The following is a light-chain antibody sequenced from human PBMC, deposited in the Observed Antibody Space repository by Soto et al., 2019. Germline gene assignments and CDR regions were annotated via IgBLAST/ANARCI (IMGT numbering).Light chain of an antibody. CDR3: KSYAGSNTYV. CDR1: ENDIGVYDF. CDR2: EVV. V-gene: IGLV2-8*01. J-gene: IGLJ1*01. Sequence: QSALPQPPSASGSPGQSVTISCTGTENDIGVYDFVSWYQHHPGKAPRLIIYEVVQRPSGVPDRFSGSKSGNTASLTVSGLQAADEGDYFCKSYAGSNTYVFGSGTKV.